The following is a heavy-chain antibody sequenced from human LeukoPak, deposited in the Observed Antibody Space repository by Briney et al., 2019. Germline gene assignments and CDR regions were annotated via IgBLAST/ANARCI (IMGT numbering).Heavy chain of an antibody. CDR3: AKDGGFGDYGMDV. V-gene: IGHV3-30*18. J-gene: IGHJ6*02. CDR2: ISYDGSNK. Sequence: GGSLRLSCAASGFTFSSYGMHWVRQAPGKGLEWVAVISYDGSNKYYADSVKGRFTISRDNSKNTLYLQMNSLKTEDTAVYYCAKDGGFGDYGMDVWGQGTTVTVSS. CDR1: GFTFSSYG. D-gene: IGHD3-16*01.